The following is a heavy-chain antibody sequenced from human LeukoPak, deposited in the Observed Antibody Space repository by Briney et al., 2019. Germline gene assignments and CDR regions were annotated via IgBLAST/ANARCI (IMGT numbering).Heavy chain of an antibody. CDR3: RAWFGEIYFDY. D-gene: IGHD3-10*01. CDR2: INPSGGST. Sequence: ASVKVSCKASVSTFSTYHIHWVRQAPGQGLEWMGIINPSGGSTTYAQKFQGRVTMTRDMSTSTVYMELSSLRSEDTAVYYCRAWFGEIYFDYWGQGTLVTVSS. V-gene: IGHV1-46*01. J-gene: IGHJ4*02. CDR1: VSTFSTYH.